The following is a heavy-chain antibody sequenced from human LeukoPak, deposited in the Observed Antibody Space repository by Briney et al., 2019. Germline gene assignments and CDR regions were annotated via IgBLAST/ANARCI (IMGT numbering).Heavy chain of an antibody. J-gene: IGHJ4*02. Sequence: GGSLRLSCAASGFTFSSYSMNWVRKAPGKGLEWVSYISSSSSTIYYADSVKGRFTISRDNAKNSLYLQMNSLRAEDTAVYYCARVLAGVAVPAAILSFWGQGTLVTVSS. CDR1: GFTFSSYS. D-gene: IGHD2-2*01. V-gene: IGHV3-48*01. CDR2: ISSSSSTI. CDR3: ARVLAGVAVPAAILSF.